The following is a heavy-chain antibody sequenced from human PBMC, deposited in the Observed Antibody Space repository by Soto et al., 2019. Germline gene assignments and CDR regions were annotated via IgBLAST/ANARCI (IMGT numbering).Heavy chain of an antibody. J-gene: IGHJ6*02. CDR1: GFTFSTYA. CDR3: AKDFYVSGSYSSDDYCRMDV. D-gene: IGHD3-10*01. CDR2: ISGSGGST. V-gene: IGHV3-23*01. Sequence: SFAASGFTFSTYAMGWVRQAPWMGLEWVSAISGSGGSTYYADSVKGRFTISRDNSKNTLYLQMNSRRAEDTAVYYCAKDFYVSGSYSSDDYCRMDVWGQGTTVPVSS.